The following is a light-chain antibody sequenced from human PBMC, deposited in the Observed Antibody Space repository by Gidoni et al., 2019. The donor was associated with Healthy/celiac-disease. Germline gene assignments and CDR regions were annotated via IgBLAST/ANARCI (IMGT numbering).Light chain of an antibody. V-gene: IGKV3-11*01. CDR1: QSVSSY. CDR3: QQRSNWPPLYT. CDR2: DAS. Sequence: DIVLTQPPATLSLSPGERATLSCWASQSVSSYVAEYQQKTAQSPRLLIYDASNRATGSPARCSGSGSDTDFTLTISSREHDDVAVYYCQQRSNWPPLYTFGQGTKLEIK. J-gene: IGKJ2*01.